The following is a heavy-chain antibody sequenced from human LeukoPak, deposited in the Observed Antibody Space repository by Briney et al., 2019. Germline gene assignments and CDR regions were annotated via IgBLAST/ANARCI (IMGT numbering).Heavy chain of an antibody. D-gene: IGHD2-2*03. J-gene: IGHJ3*02. Sequence: GTSLRLSCAASGFIFRDYGMHWVRQAPGKGLEWVAVIWSDGSNKYYADSVKGRFTISRDNSKNTLYLQMNSLRAEDTAVYYCAKSGYRSSTSFLEDDAFDIWGQGTMVTVSS. CDR1: GFIFRDYG. CDR2: IWSDGSNK. CDR3: AKSGYRSSTSFLEDDAFDI. V-gene: IGHV3-33*06.